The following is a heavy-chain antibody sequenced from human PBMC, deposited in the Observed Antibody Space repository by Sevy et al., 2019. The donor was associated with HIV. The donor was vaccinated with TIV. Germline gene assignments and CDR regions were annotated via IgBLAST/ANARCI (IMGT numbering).Heavy chain of an antibody. CDR2: LSFGCGEI. Sequence: GGSLRLSCAASGFTFSKYSMSWVRQPPGKGLEWVSTLSFGCGEIKYADSVKGRFTISRDNSKSSVYLQMNNLRPEDTVVYYCAREGCTKPHDYWRQGTLVTVSS. D-gene: IGHD2-8*01. V-gene: IGHV3-23*01. CDR1: GFTFSKYS. CDR3: AREGCTKPHDY. J-gene: IGHJ4*02.